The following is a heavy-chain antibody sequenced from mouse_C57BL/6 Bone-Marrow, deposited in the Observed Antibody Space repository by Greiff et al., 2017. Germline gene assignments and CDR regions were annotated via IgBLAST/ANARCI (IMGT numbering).Heavy chain of an antibody. CDR1: GFTFSSYG. J-gene: IGHJ2*01. V-gene: IGHV5-6*01. CDR2: ISSGGSYT. D-gene: IGHD2-3*01. Sequence: EVQVVESGGDLVKPGGSLKLSCAASGFTFSSYGMSWVRQTPDKRLEWVATISSGGSYTYYPDSVKGRFTISRDNAKNTLYLQMSSLKSEDTAMYYCARRGYYAPYDFDYGGQGTTLTVSS. CDR3: ARRGYYAPYDFDY.